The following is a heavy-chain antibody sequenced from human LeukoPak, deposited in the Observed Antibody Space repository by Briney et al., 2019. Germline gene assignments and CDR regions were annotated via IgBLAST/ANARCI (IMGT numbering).Heavy chain of an antibody. CDR2: FEPEGGET. J-gene: IGHJ6*03. V-gene: IGHV1-24*01. CDR3: ARGIAAAGPGYYMDV. Sequence: GASVKVCCKVSGYTLTELSMHWVRQAPGKGLEWMGGFEPEGGETIYAQKFQGRVTITTDESTSTAYMELSSLRSEDTAVYYCARGIAAAGPGYYMDVWGKGTTVTVSS. CDR1: GYTLTELS. D-gene: IGHD6-13*01.